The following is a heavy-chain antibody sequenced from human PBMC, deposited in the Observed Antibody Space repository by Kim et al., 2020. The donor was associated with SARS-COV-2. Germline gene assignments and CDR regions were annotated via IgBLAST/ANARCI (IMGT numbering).Heavy chain of an antibody. D-gene: IGHD3-16*01. J-gene: IGHJ6*02. CDR3: ARGGGGPGNYYYYYYGMDV. CDR2: INHSGST. Sequence: SETLSLTCAVYGGSFSGYYWSWIRQPPGKGLEWIGEINHSGSTNYNPSLKSRVTISVDTSKNQFSLKLSSVTAADTAVYYCARGGGGPGNYYYYYYGMDVWGQGTTVTVSS. V-gene: IGHV4-34*01. CDR1: GGSFSGYY.